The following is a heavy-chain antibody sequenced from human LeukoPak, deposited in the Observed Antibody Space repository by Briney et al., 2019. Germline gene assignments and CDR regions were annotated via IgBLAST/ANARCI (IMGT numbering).Heavy chain of an antibody. D-gene: IGHD3-3*01. V-gene: IGHV1-2*02. J-gene: IGHJ4*02. CDR2: INPNSGAT. CDR1: RYTFTAYY. Sequence: ASVKVSCMASRYTFTAYYIHSVRPAPGQGGEWVGWINPNSGATNYAQKFEGRVTMTRDTSISTAYMELSRLTSNDAAVYYCASWRGYIDSWSGPFDYWGQGTLVTVSS. CDR3: ASWRGYIDSWSGPFDY.